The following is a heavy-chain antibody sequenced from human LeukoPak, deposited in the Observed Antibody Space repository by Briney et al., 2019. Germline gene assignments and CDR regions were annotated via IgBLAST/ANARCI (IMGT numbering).Heavy chain of an antibody. CDR1: GFTFSSYG. Sequence: GGSLRLSCAASGFTFSSYGMHWVRQAPGKGLEWVAVISYDGSNKYYADSVKGRFTISRDNSKNTLYLQMNSLRAEDTAVYYCAKERLRSSTIPLFMDVWGQGTTVTVSS. CDR3: AKERLRSSTIPLFMDV. J-gene: IGHJ6*02. V-gene: IGHV3-30*18. D-gene: IGHD2-2*01. CDR2: ISYDGSNK.